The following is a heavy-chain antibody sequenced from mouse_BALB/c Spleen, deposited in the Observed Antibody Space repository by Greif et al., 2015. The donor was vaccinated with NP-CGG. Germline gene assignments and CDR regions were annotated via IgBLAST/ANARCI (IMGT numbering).Heavy chain of an antibody. CDR3: ARSYYYGSRPDY. V-gene: IGHV5-17*02. D-gene: IGHD1-1*01. Sequence: EVKVVESGGGLVQPGGSRKLSCAASGFTFSSFGMHWVRQAPEKGLEWVAYISSGSSTIYYADTVKGRFTISRDNPKNTPFLQMTSLRSEDTAMYYCARSYYYGSRPDYWGQGTTLTVSS. J-gene: IGHJ2*01. CDR2: ISSGSSTI. CDR1: GFTFSSFG.